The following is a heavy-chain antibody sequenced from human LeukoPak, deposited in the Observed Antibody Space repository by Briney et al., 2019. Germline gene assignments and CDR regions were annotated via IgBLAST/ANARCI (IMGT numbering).Heavy chain of an antibody. J-gene: IGHJ6*03. V-gene: IGHV1-24*01. CDR2: FDPEDGET. Sequence: PGASVKVSCKVSGYTLTELSMHWVRQAPGKGLEWMGGFDPEDGETIYAQKFQGRVTMTEDTSTDTAYMELSRLTSDDTAVYYCARGYDFWGGYHMDVWGKGTTVTVSS. CDR1: GYTLTELS. D-gene: IGHD3-3*01. CDR3: ARGYDFWGGYHMDV.